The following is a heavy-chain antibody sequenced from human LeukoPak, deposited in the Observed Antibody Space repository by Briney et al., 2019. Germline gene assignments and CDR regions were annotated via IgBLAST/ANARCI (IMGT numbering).Heavy chain of an antibody. CDR1: GFTFGDYP. CDR2: IGSKTYGGTT. Sequence: GVLRLSCTASGFTFGDYPMSWVRQAPGKGHEWVGFIGSKTYGGTTEYAASVKGRFTISRDDSKSIAYLQMNSLKNEDTAVYYCTKSRDGYNGGSVDYWGQGTLVTVSS. J-gene: IGHJ4*02. CDR3: TKSRDGYNGGSVDY. D-gene: IGHD5-24*01. V-gene: IGHV3-49*04.